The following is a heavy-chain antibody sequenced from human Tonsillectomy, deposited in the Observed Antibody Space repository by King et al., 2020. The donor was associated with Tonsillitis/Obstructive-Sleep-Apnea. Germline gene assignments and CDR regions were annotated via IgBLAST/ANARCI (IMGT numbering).Heavy chain of an antibody. CDR2: IYYSGST. CDR1: GGSISSYY. V-gene: IGHV4-59*08. CDR3: ARLGGSYANDAFDI. D-gene: IGHD1-26*01. J-gene: IGHJ3*02. Sequence: VQLQESGPGLVKPSETLSLTCTVSGGSISSYYWSWIRQPPGKGLEWIGYIYYSGSTNHNPSLKSRVTISVDTSKNQFSLKLSSVTAADTAVYYCARLGGSYANDAFDIWGQGTMVTVSS.